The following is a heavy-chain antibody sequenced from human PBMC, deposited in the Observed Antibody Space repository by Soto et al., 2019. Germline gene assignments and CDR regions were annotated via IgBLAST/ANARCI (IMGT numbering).Heavy chain of an antibody. CDR2: ISYDGSSK. J-gene: IGHJ6*02. V-gene: IGHV3-30-3*01. CDR1: GFTFTNFA. Sequence: PGGSLRLSCAASGFTFTNFAMHWVRQAPGKGLEWVAVISYDGSSKYYAESVKGRFTISRDNSKNTLYLQMNSLRPEDTAVYYCAREQNYDPCGMDVWGQGTTVTVSS. D-gene: IGHD3-3*01. CDR3: AREQNYDPCGMDV.